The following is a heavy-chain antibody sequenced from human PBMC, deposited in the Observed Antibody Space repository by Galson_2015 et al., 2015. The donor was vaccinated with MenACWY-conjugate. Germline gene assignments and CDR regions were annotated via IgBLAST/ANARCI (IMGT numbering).Heavy chain of an antibody. CDR1: GDSISRHY. Sequence: ETLSLTCIVSGDSISRHYWSWIQQPPGKGLEWIGFFFNRGSADYSPTNYNPSLKSRVTISADTSKDQFSLELRSVTAADTAVYSCARGVAMVRGVITPPFFDSWGQGTLVTVSS. D-gene: IGHD3-10*01. CDR2: FFNRGSADYSPT. J-gene: IGHJ4*02. V-gene: IGHV4-59*11. CDR3: ARGVAMVRGVITPPFFDS.